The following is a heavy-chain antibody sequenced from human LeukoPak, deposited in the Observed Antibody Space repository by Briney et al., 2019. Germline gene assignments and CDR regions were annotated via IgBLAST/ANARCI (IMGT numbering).Heavy chain of an antibody. CDR2: MNPNSGNT. CDR3: ARRGDDFWSGYHYYYMDV. J-gene: IGHJ6*03. V-gene: IGHV1-8*03. D-gene: IGHD3-3*01. Sequence: GASVKVSCKASGYTLTSYDINWVLQATGQGLEWMGWMNPNSGNTGYAQKFQGRVTITRNTSISTAYMELSSLRSEDTAVYYCARRGDDFWSGYHYYYMDVWGKGTTVTVSS. CDR1: GYTLTSYD.